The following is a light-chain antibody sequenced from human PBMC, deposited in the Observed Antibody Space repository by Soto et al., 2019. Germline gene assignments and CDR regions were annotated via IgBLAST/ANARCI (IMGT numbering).Light chain of an antibody. Sequence: DIQMTQSPSTLSASVGDRVTISCRSSQSISSWLAWYQQKPGKAPKLLIYDASSLESGRPSRFSGSGSLTEFTLPVSSLQPDDFATYYCQQYNSFSWTFGQGTKVEIK. J-gene: IGKJ1*01. CDR3: QQYNSFSWT. CDR1: QSISSW. CDR2: DAS. V-gene: IGKV1-5*01.